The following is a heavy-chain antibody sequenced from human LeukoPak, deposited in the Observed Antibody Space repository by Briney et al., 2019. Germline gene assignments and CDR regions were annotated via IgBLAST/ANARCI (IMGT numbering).Heavy chain of an antibody. CDR3: VQGFLGYYFDY. V-gene: IGHV4-34*01. J-gene: IGHJ4*02. D-gene: IGHD1-26*01. CDR1: GGSFSGYY. CDR2: INHSGST. Sequence: SETLSLTCAVYGGSFSGYYWSRIRQPPGKVLEWIGEINHSGSTNYNPSLKSRVTISVDTSKNQFSLKLSSVTAADTAVYYCVQGFLGYYFDYWGQGTLATVSS.